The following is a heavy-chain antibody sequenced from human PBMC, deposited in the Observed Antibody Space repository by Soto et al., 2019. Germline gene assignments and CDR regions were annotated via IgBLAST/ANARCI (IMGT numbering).Heavy chain of an antibody. CDR3: ARAGTTVTTLSWFDY. Sequence: ASVKVSCKASGYTFTSYYMHWVRQAPGQGLEWMGIINPSGGSTSYAQKFQGRVTMTRDTSTSTVYMELSSLRSEDTAVYYCARAGTTVTTLSWFDYWGQGTLVTVSS. V-gene: IGHV1-46*03. J-gene: IGHJ4*02. CDR2: INPSGGST. CDR1: GYTFTSYY. D-gene: IGHD4-17*01.